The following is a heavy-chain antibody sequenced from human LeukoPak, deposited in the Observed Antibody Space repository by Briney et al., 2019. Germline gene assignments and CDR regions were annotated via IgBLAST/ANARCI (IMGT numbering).Heavy chain of an antibody. Sequence: SETLSLTCTVSGGSISGYYWSWIRQPPGEGLEWIGQIYSSGTTIYHPSLKSRVTISVDTFKKQFSLRLSSVTAADTAVYYCARIAGPFDYWGQGTLVTVSS. CDR2: IYSSGTT. D-gene: IGHD6-13*01. V-gene: IGHV4-59*13. CDR1: GGSISGYY. CDR3: ARIAGPFDY. J-gene: IGHJ4*02.